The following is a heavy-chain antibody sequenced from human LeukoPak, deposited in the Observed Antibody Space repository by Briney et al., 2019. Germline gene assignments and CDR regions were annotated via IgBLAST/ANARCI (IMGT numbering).Heavy chain of an antibody. Sequence: PSETLSLTCAVYGGSFSGYYWSWIRQPPGKGLEWIGEINHSGSTNYNPSLKSRVTISVDTSKNQFSLKLSSVTAADTAVYYCARRLGYYGSGSYKVFDYWGQGTLVTVSS. V-gene: IGHV4-34*01. J-gene: IGHJ4*02. CDR3: ARRLGYYGSGSYKVFDY. CDR1: GGSFSGYY. CDR2: INHSGST. D-gene: IGHD3-10*01.